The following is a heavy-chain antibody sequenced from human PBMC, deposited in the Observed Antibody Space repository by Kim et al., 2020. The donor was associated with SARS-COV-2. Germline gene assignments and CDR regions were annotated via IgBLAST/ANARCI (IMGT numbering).Heavy chain of an antibody. D-gene: IGHD3-16*01. CDR2: ISWNSGSI. CDR1: GFTFDDYA. J-gene: IGHJ4*02. V-gene: IGHV3-9*01. CDR3: AKDFGGRVDKYYFGY. Sequence: GGSLRLSCAASGFTFDDYAMHWVRQAPGKGLEWVSGISWNSGSIGYADSVKGRFTISRDNAKNSLYLQMNSLRAEDTALYYCAKDFGGRVDKYYFGYWGQGTLVTVSS.